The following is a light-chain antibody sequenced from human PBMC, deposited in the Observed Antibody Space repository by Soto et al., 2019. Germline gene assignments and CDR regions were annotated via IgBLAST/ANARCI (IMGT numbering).Light chain of an antibody. CDR3: QQYQTYPWT. V-gene: IGKV1-5*03. CDR2: KAS. CDR1: QSISSW. J-gene: IGKJ1*01. Sequence: DMQMTQSPSTLSASVGDRVTITCRASQSISSWLAWYQQKPGKAPKLLIYKASNLESGVPSRFSGSGSGTEFALTIPSLQPDDFATYYCQQYQTYPWTFGQGTKVEIK.